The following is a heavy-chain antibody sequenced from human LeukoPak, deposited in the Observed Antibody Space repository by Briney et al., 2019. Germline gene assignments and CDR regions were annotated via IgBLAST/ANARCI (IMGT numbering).Heavy chain of an antibody. CDR3: AKAGSGGIVVVVAASDY. CDR1: GFTFSTYG. J-gene: IGHJ4*02. V-gene: IGHV3-30*02. D-gene: IGHD2-15*01. Sequence: GGSLRLSCAASGFTFSTYGMHWVRQAPGKGLEWVAFIRYGGSNSYADSVKGRFTISRDNSKNTLYLQMNSLRAEDTAVYYCAKAGSGGIVVVVAASDYWGQGTLVTVSS. CDR2: IRYGGSN.